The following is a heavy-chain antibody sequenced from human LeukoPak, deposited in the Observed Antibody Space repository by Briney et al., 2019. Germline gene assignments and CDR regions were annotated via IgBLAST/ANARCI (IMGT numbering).Heavy chain of an antibody. CDR3: SQGLLS. Sequence: GSPRLSCAASGFTFSSYGMSWVRQAPGKGLQWVAFISYDGSKKHCADSVQGRCTISRDNAKNTLSLQLTSLRPGDTAVFYCSQGLLSWGQGTLLTVAA. CDR2: ISYDGSKK. CDR1: GFTFSSYG. V-gene: IGHV3-30*02. J-gene: IGHJ5*02.